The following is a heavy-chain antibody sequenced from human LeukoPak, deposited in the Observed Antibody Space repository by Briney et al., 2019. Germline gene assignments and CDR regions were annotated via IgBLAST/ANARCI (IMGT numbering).Heavy chain of an antibody. CDR3: ARQRGSGCLDY. D-gene: IGHD6-19*01. J-gene: IGHJ4*02. Sequence: GGSLRLSCAASGFTLSRYCMNWVRQAPGKGLEWVANINQDGSEKYYVDSVKGRFTISRDNAKNSLCLQMNSLRAEDTAVYYCARQRGSGCLDYWGQGTLVTVSS. V-gene: IGHV3-7*01. CDR2: INQDGSEK. CDR1: GFTLSRYC.